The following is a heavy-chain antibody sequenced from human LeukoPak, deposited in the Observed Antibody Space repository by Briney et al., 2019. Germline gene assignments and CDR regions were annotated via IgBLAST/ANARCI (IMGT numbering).Heavy chain of an antibody. CDR3: ARVRVRAYDFEY. V-gene: IGHV3-30*02. CDR1: GFTFSSYG. Sequence: GGSLRLSCAASGFTFSSYGMHWVRQAPGKGLEWVAFIRYDGSNKYYADSVKGRFTISRDNAKNTLYLQMNSLRAEDTAVYYCARVRVRAYDFEYWGQGTLVTVSS. J-gene: IGHJ4*02. CDR2: IRYDGSNK. D-gene: IGHD3-16*01.